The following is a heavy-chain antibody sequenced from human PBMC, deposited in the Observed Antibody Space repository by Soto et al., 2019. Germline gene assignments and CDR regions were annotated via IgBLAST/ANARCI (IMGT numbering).Heavy chain of an antibody. CDR2: IYHSGST. D-gene: IGHD4-4*01. Sequence: QLQLQESGSGLVKPSQTLSLTCAVSGGSISSGGYSWSWIRQPPGKGLEWIGYIYHSGSTYYNPSLKSRLTISVDRSTHPFSLNLSSVTAADPAVYYCARGMTTVTTYDYWGQGTLVTVSS. CDR3: ARGMTTVTTYDY. V-gene: IGHV4-30-2*01. J-gene: IGHJ4*02. CDR1: GGSISSGGYS.